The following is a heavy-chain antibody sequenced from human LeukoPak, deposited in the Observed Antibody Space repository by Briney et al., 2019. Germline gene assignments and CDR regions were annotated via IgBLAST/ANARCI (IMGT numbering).Heavy chain of an antibody. CDR1: GGSISSGGYY. CDR2: IYYSGST. CDR3: ARDSKVAFDI. J-gene: IGHJ3*02. D-gene: IGHD3-3*02. Sequence: SETLSLTCTVSGGSISSGGYYWSWIRQHPGKGLEWIGYIYYSGSTYYNPSLKSRVTISVDTSKNQFSLKLSSVTAADTAVYYCARDSKVAFDIWGRGTMVTVSS. V-gene: IGHV4-31*03.